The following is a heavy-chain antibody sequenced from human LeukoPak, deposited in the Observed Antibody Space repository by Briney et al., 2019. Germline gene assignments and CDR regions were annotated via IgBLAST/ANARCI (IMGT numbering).Heavy chain of an antibody. J-gene: IGHJ4*02. D-gene: IGHD4-23*01. CDR2: IYYSGST. Sequence: SETLSLTCTVSGGSISSYYWSWIRQPPGKGLEWIGYIYYSGSTNYNPSLKSRVTISVDTSKNQFSLKLSSVTAADTAVYYCARAPYGGNLYYFDYWGQGTLSPSPQ. CDR3: ARAPYGGNLYYFDY. V-gene: IGHV4-59*01. CDR1: GGSISSYY.